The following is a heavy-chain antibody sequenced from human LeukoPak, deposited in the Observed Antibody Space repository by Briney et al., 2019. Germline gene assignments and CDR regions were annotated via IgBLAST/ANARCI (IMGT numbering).Heavy chain of an antibody. CDR3: AREPIRDFGVVILTKSGGWYYYGMDV. Sequence: SVKVSCKASGGTFSSYAISWVRQAPGQGLEWMGRIVPILGIANYAQKFQGRVTITADKSTSTAYMELSSLRSEDTAVYYCAREPIRDFGVVILTKSGGWYYYGMDVWGQGTTVTVSS. V-gene: IGHV1-69*04. CDR1: GGTFSSYA. CDR2: IVPILGIA. J-gene: IGHJ6*02. D-gene: IGHD3-3*01.